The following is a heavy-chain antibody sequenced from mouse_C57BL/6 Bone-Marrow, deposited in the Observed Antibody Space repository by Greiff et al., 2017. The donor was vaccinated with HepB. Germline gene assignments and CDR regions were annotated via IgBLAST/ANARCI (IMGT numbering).Heavy chain of an antibody. V-gene: IGHV7-1*01. CDR3: ARDASDPCWYFDD. D-gene: IGHD6-1*01. CDR1: GFTFSDFY. Sequence: EVHVVESGGGLVQSGRSLRLSCATSGFTFSDFYMEWVRQAPGKGLEWIAASRNKANDYTTEYSVSVKGRFIVSRDTSQSILYLQMNALRAEDTAIYYCARDASDPCWYFDDWGTGTTVTVSS. CDR2: SRNKANDYTT. J-gene: IGHJ1*03.